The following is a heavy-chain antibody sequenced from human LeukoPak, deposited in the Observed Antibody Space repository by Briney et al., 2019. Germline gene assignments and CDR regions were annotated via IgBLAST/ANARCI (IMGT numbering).Heavy chain of an antibody. CDR2: INHSGST. CDR3: ARGMYYDFWSGYLPYYYYGMDV. Sequence: SETLSLTCAVYGGSFSGYYWSWIRQPPGKGLEWIGEINHSGSTNYNPSLKSRVTISVDTSKNQFSLKLSSVTAAGTAVYYCARGMYYDFWSGYLPYYYYGMDVWGQGTTVTVSS. J-gene: IGHJ6*02. D-gene: IGHD3-3*01. CDR1: GGSFSGYY. V-gene: IGHV4-34*01.